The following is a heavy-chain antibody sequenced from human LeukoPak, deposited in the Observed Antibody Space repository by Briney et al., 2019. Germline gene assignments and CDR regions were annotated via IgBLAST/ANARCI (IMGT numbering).Heavy chain of an antibody. CDR1: GYTFTGQY. J-gene: IGHJ4*02. CDR3: ARGGDYRFGY. Sequence: ASAKVSCKASGYTFTGQYMHWVRQAPGQGLDYMGWINPNNGSTKSTQKFQGRVTMTRDTSISTAYMELSRLTSDDTAMYYCARGGDYRFGYWGQGTLVTVSS. D-gene: IGHD2-21*02. CDR2: INPNNGST. V-gene: IGHV1-2*02.